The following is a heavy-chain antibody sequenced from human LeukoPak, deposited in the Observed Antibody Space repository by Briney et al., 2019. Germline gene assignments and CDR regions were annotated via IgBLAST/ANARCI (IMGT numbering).Heavy chain of an antibody. J-gene: IGHJ5*02. CDR2: ISRSGSTI. Sequence: GGSLRLSCAASGFTFSSYSMNWVRQAPGKGLEWVSYISRSGSTIYYADSVKGRFTTSRDNAKNSLYLQMNSLRDEDTAVYYCARGWAATGNPNCFDPWGQGTLVTVSS. D-gene: IGHD1-1*01. V-gene: IGHV3-48*02. CDR1: GFTFSSYS. CDR3: ARGWAATGNPNCFDP.